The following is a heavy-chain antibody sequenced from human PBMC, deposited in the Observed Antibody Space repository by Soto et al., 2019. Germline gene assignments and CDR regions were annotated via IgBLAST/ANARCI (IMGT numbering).Heavy chain of an antibody. Sequence: GGSLRLSCAASGLTFSSYTMNWVRQAPGKGLEWVSSVSSSSTYIYYADSVKGRFTISRDNAKNSLYLQMNSLRAEDTAIYYCARGSHSTTWYGGQFDYSGQGTLVTVS. CDR2: VSSSSTYI. D-gene: IGHD6-13*01. J-gene: IGHJ4*02. V-gene: IGHV3-21*01. CDR1: GLTFSSYT. CDR3: ARGSHSTTWYGGQFDY.